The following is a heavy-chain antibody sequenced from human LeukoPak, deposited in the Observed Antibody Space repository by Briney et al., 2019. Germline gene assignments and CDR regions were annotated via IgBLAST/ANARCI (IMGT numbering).Heavy chain of an antibody. CDR2: ISGSGGST. CDR1: GFTFSSDA. Sequence: GGSLRLSCTVSGFTFSSDAMSWVRQAPGKGLEWVSAISGSGGSTYYADSVKGRFTISRDNSKNTLYLQMNSLRAEDTAVYYCATTGGNYPLGYFDYWGRGTLVTVSS. J-gene: IGHJ4*02. V-gene: IGHV3-23*01. D-gene: IGHD1-7*01. CDR3: ATTGGNYPLGYFDY.